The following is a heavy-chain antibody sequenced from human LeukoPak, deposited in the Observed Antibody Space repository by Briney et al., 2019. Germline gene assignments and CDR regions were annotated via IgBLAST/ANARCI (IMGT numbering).Heavy chain of an antibody. D-gene: IGHD3-10*01. CDR3: ARCLESRTSFAAYYYGSGSYFGY. J-gene: IGHJ4*02. CDR1: GGSISSGGYY. V-gene: IGHV4-31*03. Sequence: TSQTLFLTCTVSGGSISSGGYYWSWIRQHPGKGLEWIGYIYYGGSTYYNPSLKSRVTISVDTSKNQFSLKLSSVTAADTAVYYCARCLESRTSFAAYYYGSGSYFGYWGQGTLATVSS. CDR2: IYYGGST.